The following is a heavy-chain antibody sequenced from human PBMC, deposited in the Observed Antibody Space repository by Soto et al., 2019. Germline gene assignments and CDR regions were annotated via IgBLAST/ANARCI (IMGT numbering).Heavy chain of an antibody. CDR2: IWYDGRNK. Sequence: PVGSLRLSCVASGFTFRSFNMHWVRQGSGTGLEWVALIWYDGRNKYYEDSVKGRFIISRDNSQNTLYLQMNSLRAEDTAVYYCARAHYDSSGYSTLDIWGQGTMVTVSS. V-gene: IGHV3-33*08. J-gene: IGHJ3*02. CDR1: GFTFRSFN. D-gene: IGHD3-22*01. CDR3: ARAHYDSSGYSTLDI.